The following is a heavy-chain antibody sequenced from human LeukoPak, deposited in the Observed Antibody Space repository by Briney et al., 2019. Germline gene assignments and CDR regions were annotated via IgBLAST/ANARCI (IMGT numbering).Heavy chain of an antibody. CDR1: GGSFSGYY. Sequence: SETLSLTCAVYGGSFSGYYWSWIRQPPGKGLEWIGEINHSGSTNYNPSLKSRVTISVDTSKNQFSLKLNSVTPEDTAVYYCARQPVEKDSGYDYYYYYMDVWGKGTTVTISS. D-gene: IGHD5-12*01. V-gene: IGHV4-34*01. J-gene: IGHJ6*03. CDR2: INHSGST. CDR3: ARQPVEKDSGYDYYYYYMDV.